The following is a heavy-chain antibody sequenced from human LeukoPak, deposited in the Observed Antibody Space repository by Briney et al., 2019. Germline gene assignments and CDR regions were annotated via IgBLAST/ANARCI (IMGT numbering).Heavy chain of an antibody. J-gene: IGHJ4*02. V-gene: IGHV4-30-4*01. D-gene: IGHD3-22*01. Sequence: PSQTLSLTCTVSGGSISSGDYYWSWIRQPPGEGLEWVGYIYYSGSTYYNPSLKSRVTISVDTSKNQFSLKLSSVTAADTAVYYCAREQGYDSSGYYYDYWGQGTLVTVSS. CDR2: IYYSGST. CDR1: GGSISSGDYY. CDR3: AREQGYDSSGYYYDY.